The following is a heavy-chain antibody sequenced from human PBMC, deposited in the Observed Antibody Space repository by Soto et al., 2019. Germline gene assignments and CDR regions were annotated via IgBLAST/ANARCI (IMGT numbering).Heavy chain of an antibody. J-gene: IGHJ3*02. D-gene: IGHD2-15*01. CDR3: AREADRGYCSGGSCYGAFAI. Sequence: QVQLVQSGAEVKKPGASVKVSCKASGYTFTGYYMHWVRQAPGQGLEWMGWINPNSGGTNYAQKCQGWVTMTRDTSISTAYMELSRLRSDDTAVYYCAREADRGYCSGGSCYGAFAIWGQGTMVTVSS. CDR1: GYTFTGYY. CDR2: INPNSGGT. V-gene: IGHV1-2*04.